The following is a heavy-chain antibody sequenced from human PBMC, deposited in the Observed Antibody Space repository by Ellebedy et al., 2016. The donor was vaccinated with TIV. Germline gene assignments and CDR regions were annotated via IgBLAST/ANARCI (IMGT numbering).Heavy chain of an antibody. CDR3: AREWATANEDYYYYYYGMDV. J-gene: IGHJ6*02. V-gene: IGHV3-74*01. D-gene: IGHD5-24*01. Sequence: PGGSLRLSCVASGFTFSSYSMHWVRQAPGKGLVWVSRIKSDGTSTTYADSVKGRFTISRDNSKNTLYLQMNSLRAEDTAVYYCAREWATANEDYYYYYYGMDVWGQGTTVTVSS. CDR1: GFTFSSYS. CDR2: IKSDGTST.